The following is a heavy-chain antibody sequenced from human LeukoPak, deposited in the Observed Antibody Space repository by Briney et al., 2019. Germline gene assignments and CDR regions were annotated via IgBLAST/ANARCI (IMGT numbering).Heavy chain of an antibody. CDR2: IKHDGSDK. CDR1: GFTFSSYW. Sequence: GGSLRLSCAASGFTFSSYWMNWVRQAPGKGLEWVANIKHDGSDKYYVDSVKGRFTISRDNAKNSLYLQMNSLRAEDTAVYYCARTRGTIFGVVTPFSYYYMDVWGKGTTVTVSS. J-gene: IGHJ6*03. D-gene: IGHD3-3*01. CDR3: ARTRGTIFGVVTPFSYYYMDV. V-gene: IGHV3-7*01.